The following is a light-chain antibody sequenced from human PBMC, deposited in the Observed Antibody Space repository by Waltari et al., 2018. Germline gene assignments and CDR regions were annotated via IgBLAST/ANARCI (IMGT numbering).Light chain of an antibody. CDR2: DVS. J-gene: IGLJ3*02. CDR3: CSFTSRSTWV. CDR1: SSDVGGYIY. V-gene: IGLV2-14*01. Sequence: QSALTQPASVSGSPGQSITISCPGTSSDVGGYIYVSWYQQHPGKVPKLLIFDVSNRPSGVSNRFSGSKSGNTASLTISGLQAEDESDYYCCSFTSRSTWVFGGGTKLTVL.